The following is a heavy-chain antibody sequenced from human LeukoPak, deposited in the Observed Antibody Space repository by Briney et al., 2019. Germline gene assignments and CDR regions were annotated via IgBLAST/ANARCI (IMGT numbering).Heavy chain of an antibody. J-gene: IGHJ6*03. Sequence: GASVKASCKASGGTLSSYAISWVRQAPGQGLEWMGGIIPIFGTANYAQKFQGRVTITADESTSTAYMELSSLRSEDTAVYYCARLMDGSGSYYNVDHYYYYYMDVWGKGTTVTVSS. CDR1: GGTLSSYA. D-gene: IGHD3-10*01. CDR3: ARLMDGSGSYYNVDHYYYYYMDV. CDR2: IIPIFGTA. V-gene: IGHV1-69*01.